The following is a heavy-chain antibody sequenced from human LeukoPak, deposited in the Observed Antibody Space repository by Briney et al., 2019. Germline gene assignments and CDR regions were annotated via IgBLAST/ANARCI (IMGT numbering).Heavy chain of an antibody. J-gene: IGHJ6*02. V-gene: IGHV3-33*01. D-gene: IGHD2-15*01. CDR3: ARYCSGGSCYSGMDV. Sequence: GGSLRLSCVASGFSFSNYGMHWVRQAPGKGLEWGALMWYDGSNKHYADSVKGRFTISRDNSKNTLFLQMNSLRDEDSAVYYCARYCSGGSCYSGMDVWGQGTTVTVSS. CDR2: MWYDGSNK. CDR1: GFSFSNYG.